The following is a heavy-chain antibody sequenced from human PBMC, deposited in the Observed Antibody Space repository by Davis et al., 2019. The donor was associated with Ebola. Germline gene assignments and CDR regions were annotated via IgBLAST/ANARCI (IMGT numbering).Heavy chain of an antibody. CDR2: IYYSGST. CDR1: GGSISSYY. CDR3: ARDRGDSVAGSHPFDY. V-gene: IGHV4-59*01. D-gene: IGHD6-19*01. J-gene: IGHJ4*02. Sequence: PSETLSLTCTVSGGSISSYYWSWIRQPPGKGLEWIGYIYYSGSTNYNPSLKSRVTISVDTSKNQFSLKLSSVTAADTAVYYCARDRGDSVAGSHPFDYWGKGTLVTVSS.